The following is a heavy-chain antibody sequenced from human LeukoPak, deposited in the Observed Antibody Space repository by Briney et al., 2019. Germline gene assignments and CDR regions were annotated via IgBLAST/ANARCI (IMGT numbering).Heavy chain of an antibody. J-gene: IGHJ4*02. CDR1: GYIFTGYY. D-gene: IGHD4-17*01. CDR3: ARDAAHSGHYSGSFY. CDR2: INPNSGGT. V-gene: IGHV1-2*02. Sequence: ASVKVSCKASGYIFTGYYMHWVRQAPGQGLEWMGWINPNSGGTNYAQKFQGRVTMTRDTSIRTAYMELSRMTSDDTAEYYCARDAAHSGHYSGSFYWGQGTLVTVSS.